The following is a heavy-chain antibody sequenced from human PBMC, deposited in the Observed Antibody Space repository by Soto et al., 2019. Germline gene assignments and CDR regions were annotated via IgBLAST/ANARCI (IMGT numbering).Heavy chain of an antibody. CDR2: IYYSGST. J-gene: IGHJ3*02. CDR1: GGSISSSSYY. D-gene: IGHD6-19*01. CDR3: ARTYSSGLYAFDI. V-gene: IGHV4-39*01. Sequence: QLQLQESGPGLVKPSETLSLTCTVSGGSISSSSYYWGWIRQPPGKGLEWIGSIYYSGSTYYNPSLESRVTMSVATSKNQFSLKLSSVTAADTAVYYCARTYSSGLYAFDIWGQGTMVTVSS.